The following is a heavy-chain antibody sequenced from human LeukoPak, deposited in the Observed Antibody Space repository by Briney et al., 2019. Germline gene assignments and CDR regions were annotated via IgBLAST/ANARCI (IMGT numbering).Heavy chain of an antibody. CDR3: ARDLKYYYYYMDV. V-gene: IGHV3-48*04. Sequence: GGSLRLSCAASGFTFSSYSMNWVRQAPGKGLEWVSYISSSSSTIYYADSVKGRFTISRDNAKNSLYLQMNSLRAEDTAVYYCARDLKYYYYYMDVWGKGTTVTLSS. CDR2: ISSSSSTI. J-gene: IGHJ6*03. CDR1: GFTFSSYS.